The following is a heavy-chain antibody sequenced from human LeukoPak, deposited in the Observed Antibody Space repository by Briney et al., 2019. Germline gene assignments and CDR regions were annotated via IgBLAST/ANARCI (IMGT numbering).Heavy chain of an antibody. CDR3: ASGLAPPYYYYGMDV. CDR1: GGSFSGYY. J-gene: IGHJ6*02. V-gene: IGHV4-34*01. CDR2: INHSGST. D-gene: IGHD1-1*01. Sequence: SETLSLTCAVYGGSFSGYYWSWIRQPPGKGLEWIGEINHSGSTNYNPSLKSRVTISVDTSKNQFSLKLSSVTAADTAVYYCASGLAPPYYYYGMDVWGQGTMVTVSS.